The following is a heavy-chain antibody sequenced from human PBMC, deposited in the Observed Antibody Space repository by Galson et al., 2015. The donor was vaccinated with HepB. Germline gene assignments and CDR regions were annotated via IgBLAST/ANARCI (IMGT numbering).Heavy chain of an antibody. CDR1: GGTFSSYV. Sequence: SVKVSCKASGGTFSSYVISWVRQAPGQGLEWMGGIIPIFGTANYAQKFQGRVTVAADESTSTAYMELSSLRSEDTAVYYCARGLPSGVVTAIFPNYFDYWGQGTLVTVSS. D-gene: IGHD2-21*02. V-gene: IGHV1-69*13. CDR2: IIPIFGTA. CDR3: ARGLPSGVVTAIFPNYFDY. J-gene: IGHJ4*02.